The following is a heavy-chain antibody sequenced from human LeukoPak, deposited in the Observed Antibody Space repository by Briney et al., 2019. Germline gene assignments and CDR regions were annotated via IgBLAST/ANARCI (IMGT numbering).Heavy chain of an antibody. J-gene: IGHJ4*02. Sequence: PSETLSLTCTVSGDSISNSFWWSWVRQPPGKGLDWIGEFSHTGSTKYNPSLKNRVTISRDSSKNQFSLKLNSVTAADTATYYCTRSAGWWSLDYWGQGALVTVSS. D-gene: IGHD2-8*02. CDR3: TRSAGWWSLDY. V-gene: IGHV4-4*02. CDR1: GDSISNSFW. CDR2: FSHTGST.